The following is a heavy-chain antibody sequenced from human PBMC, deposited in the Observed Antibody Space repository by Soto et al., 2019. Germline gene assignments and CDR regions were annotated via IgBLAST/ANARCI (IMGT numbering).Heavy chain of an antibody. CDR1: GFTFSSYW. V-gene: IGHV3-74*01. D-gene: IGHD2-15*01. J-gene: IGHJ4*02. Sequence: EVQLVESGGGLVQPGGSLRLSCAASGFTFSSYWMHWVRQAPGKGLVWVSRINSDGSSTSYADSVKGRFTISRDNAKNTLYLQMNSLRAEDTAVYYCARGNREGACCSVDYWGQGTPVTVSS. CDR3: ARGNREGACCSVDY. CDR2: INSDGSST.